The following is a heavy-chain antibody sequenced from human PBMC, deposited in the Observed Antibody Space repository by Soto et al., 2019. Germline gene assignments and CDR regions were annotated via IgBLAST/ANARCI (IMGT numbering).Heavy chain of an antibody. CDR1: GGSFSGYT. J-gene: IGHJ4*02. Sequence: QVQLQQWGAGLLKPSETLSLTCAVYGGSFSGYTWIWSRQPPGKGLEWIGEINHSGTTNHNPSLKSRVIISVDTSKKQFSLRLTSVTAADTAVYYCARGSDYTSSFDYWGQGTLVTVSS. CDR3: ARGSDYTSSFDY. V-gene: IGHV4-34*01. D-gene: IGHD3-16*01. CDR2: INHSGTT.